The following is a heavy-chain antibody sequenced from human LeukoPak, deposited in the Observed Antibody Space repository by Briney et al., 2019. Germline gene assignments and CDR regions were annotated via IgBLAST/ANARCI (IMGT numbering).Heavy chain of an antibody. CDR1: GFVSSSYA. CDR2: ISSGATHT. D-gene: IGHD3-22*01. J-gene: IGHJ3*01. V-gene: IGHV3-23*01. Sequence: TGGSLRLSCAASGFVSSSYAMHWVRQAPGKGLEWVSTISSGATHTYYPDSVKGRFTVSRDDSKNTLDLQMNSLRVEDTALYYCAKVAPDDRRGFDFWGQGTMVTVSS. CDR3: AKVAPDDRRGFDF.